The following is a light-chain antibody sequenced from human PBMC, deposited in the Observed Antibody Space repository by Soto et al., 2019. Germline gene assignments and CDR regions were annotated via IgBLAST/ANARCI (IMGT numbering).Light chain of an antibody. CDR2: DVS. J-gene: IGLJ1*01. CDR3: CSYAGSPMYV. CDR1: SSDVGGYNY. Sequence: QSALTQPRSVSGSPGQSVTISCTGTSSDVGGYNYVSWYQQHPGKAPKVMIYDVSERPSGVPARCSGSKSGNTASLTISGLQPEDEADYYCCSYAGSPMYVFGTGTKVTVL. V-gene: IGLV2-11*01.